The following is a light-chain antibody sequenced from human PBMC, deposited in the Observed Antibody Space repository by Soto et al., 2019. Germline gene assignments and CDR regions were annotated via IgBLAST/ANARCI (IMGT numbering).Light chain of an antibody. CDR1: QNINTC. Sequence: DIQMSQSPSSLSASVGDRVTITCRASQNINTCLSWFQQKGGEAPNLLIYGASNLQGEVPLRFSGRGSGTDFTLTISSVQHEDCGTYYCQQSHRTPYTYGQGTRLEIE. V-gene: IGKV1-39*01. J-gene: IGKJ2*01. CDR2: GAS. CDR3: QQSHRTPYT.